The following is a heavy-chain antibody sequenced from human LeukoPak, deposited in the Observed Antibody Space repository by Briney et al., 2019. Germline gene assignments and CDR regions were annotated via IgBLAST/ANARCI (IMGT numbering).Heavy chain of an antibody. CDR3: ANYYYDSSGYYPD. V-gene: IGHV3-30*18. CDR1: GFTFSSYG. Sequence: GRSVRLSCADSGFTFSSYGMHWVRQAPGKGLEWVAVISYDGSNKYYADSVKGRFTISRDNSKNTLYLQMNSLRAEDTAVYYCANYYYDSSGYYPDWGQGTLVTVSS. CDR2: ISYDGSNK. D-gene: IGHD3-22*01. J-gene: IGHJ4*02.